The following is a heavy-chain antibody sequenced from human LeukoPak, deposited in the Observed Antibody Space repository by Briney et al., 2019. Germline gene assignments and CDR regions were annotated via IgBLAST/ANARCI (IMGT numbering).Heavy chain of an antibody. CDR1: GFTFSSYA. V-gene: IGHV3-23*01. CDR3: ARPRPDDYVWGSYAFDI. CDR2: ISGGGGST. J-gene: IGHJ3*02. D-gene: IGHD3-16*01. Sequence: GGSLRLSCAASGFTFSSYAMNWVRQAPGKGLEWVSAISGGGGSTYNADSVKGRFTISRDNSKNTLYLQMNSLRAEDTAVYYSARPRPDDYVWGSYAFDIWGQGTMVTVSS.